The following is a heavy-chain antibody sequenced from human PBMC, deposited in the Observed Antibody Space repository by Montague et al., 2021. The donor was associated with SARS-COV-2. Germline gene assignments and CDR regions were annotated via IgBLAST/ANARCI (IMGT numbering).Heavy chain of an antibody. CDR2: INHSGST. Sequence: SETLSLTCAVYGGSFRGYYWSWIRQPPGKGLEWIGEINHSGSTNYNPYLKSRVTISVDTSKNQFPLKLSSVTAADTAVYYCARVRYYGSGTSLGMDVWGQGTTVTVSS. CDR1: GGSFRGYY. J-gene: IGHJ6*02. V-gene: IGHV4-34*01. D-gene: IGHD3-10*01. CDR3: ARVRYYGSGTSLGMDV.